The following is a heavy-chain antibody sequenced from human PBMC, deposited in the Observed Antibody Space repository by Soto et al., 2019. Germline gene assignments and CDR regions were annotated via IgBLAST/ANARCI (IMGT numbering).Heavy chain of an antibody. CDR3: ALCPHSSCLFAGCFDLHDVFYF. CDR2: IYYSGST. Sequence: PSENLSLTWTGSGGSISSYYWSGIRQPPGKGLEWIGYIYYSGSTNYNPSLKSRVTISVDTSKNQFSLKLSSVTAADTAVYYCALCPHSSCLFAGCFDLHDVFYFSARGTTVPVS. V-gene: IGHV4-59*01. D-gene: IGHD6-6*01. J-gene: IGHJ6*02. CDR1: GGSISSYY.